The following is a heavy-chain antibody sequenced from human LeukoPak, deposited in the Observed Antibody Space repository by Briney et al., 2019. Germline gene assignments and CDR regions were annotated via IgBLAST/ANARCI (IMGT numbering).Heavy chain of an antibody. CDR2: IRYDGSNK. V-gene: IGHV3-30*02. CDR3: ARDPYISSWYDYNDYMDV. D-gene: IGHD6-13*01. J-gene: IGHJ6*03. Sequence: GGSLRLSCAASGFTFSTYGMHWVRQAPGKGLEWVTFIRYDGSNKYYADSVKGRFTISRDNSKNTLYLQMNSLRIEDTAVYYCARDPYISSWYDYNDYMDVWGKGTTVTISS. CDR1: GFTFSTYG.